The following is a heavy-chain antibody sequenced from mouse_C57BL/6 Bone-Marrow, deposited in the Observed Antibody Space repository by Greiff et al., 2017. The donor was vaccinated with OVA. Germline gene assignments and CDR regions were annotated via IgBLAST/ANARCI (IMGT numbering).Heavy chain of an antibody. D-gene: IGHD3-2*02. CDR1: GYSITSGYY. CDR2: ISYDGSN. J-gene: IGHJ3*01. Sequence: EVHLVESGPGLVKPSQSLSLTCSVTGYSITSGYYWNWIRQFPGNKLEWMGYISYDGSNNYNPSLKNRISITRDTSKNQFFLKLNSVTTEDTATYYCARRGWGAYWGQGTLVTVSA. V-gene: IGHV3-6*01. CDR3: ARRGWGAY.